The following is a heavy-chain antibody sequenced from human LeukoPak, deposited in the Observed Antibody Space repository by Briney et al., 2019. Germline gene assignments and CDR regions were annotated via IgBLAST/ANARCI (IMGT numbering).Heavy chain of an antibody. CDR1: GGSISSYY. Sequence: SETLSLTCTVSGGSISSYYWSWIRQPPGKGLEWIGYIYYSGSTNYNPSLKSRVTISVDTSKNQFSLKLSPVTAADTAVYYCARTRRGCGMDVWGQGTTVTVSS. CDR3: ARTRRGCGMDV. V-gene: IGHV4-59*01. J-gene: IGHJ6*02. CDR2: IYYSGST.